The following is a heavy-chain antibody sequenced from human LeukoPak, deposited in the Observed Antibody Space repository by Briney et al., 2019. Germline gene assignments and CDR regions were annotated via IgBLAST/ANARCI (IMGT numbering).Heavy chain of an antibody. V-gene: IGHV3-48*01. CDR2: ISSSSSTI. J-gene: IGHJ4*02. CDR3: AGDNIAAAGRCFDY. D-gene: IGHD6-13*01. Sequence: QPGGSLRLSCAASGFIFSKYGMHWVRQAPGKGLEWVSYISSSSSTIYYADSVKGRFTISRDNAKNSLYLQMNSLRAEDTAVYYCAGDNIAAAGRCFDYWGQGTLVTVSS. CDR1: GFIFSKYG.